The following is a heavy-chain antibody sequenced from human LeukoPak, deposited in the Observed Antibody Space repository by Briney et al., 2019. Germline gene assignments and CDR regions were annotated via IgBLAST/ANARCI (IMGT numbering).Heavy chain of an antibody. J-gene: IGHJ4*02. CDR1: GGSISSYY. Sequence: PSETLSLTCTVSGGSISSYYWSWIRQPAGKGLEWIGRIYTSGSTNYNPSLKSRVTMSVDTSKNQFSLKLSSVAAADTAVYYCARLTMVRGVIPYFDYWGQGTLVTVSS. D-gene: IGHD3-10*01. CDR2: IYTSGST. V-gene: IGHV4-4*07. CDR3: ARLTMVRGVIPYFDY.